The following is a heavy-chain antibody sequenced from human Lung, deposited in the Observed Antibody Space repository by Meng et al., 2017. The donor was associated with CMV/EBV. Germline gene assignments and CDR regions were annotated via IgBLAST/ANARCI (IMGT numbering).Heavy chain of an antibody. CDR1: AYTFIGYN. CDR3: ARHFPSGLDGFDI. V-gene: IGHV1-2*02. Sequence: ASXXVSCKASAYTFIGYNMHWVRQAPGQGLEWVGWVNPNSGVTGYAQKFLGRVTMTSDTSITTAYMELTRLTYDDTAVYYCARHFPSGLDGFDIWGQGTVVTVSS. CDR2: VNPNSGVT. J-gene: IGHJ3*02. D-gene: IGHD3-3*02.